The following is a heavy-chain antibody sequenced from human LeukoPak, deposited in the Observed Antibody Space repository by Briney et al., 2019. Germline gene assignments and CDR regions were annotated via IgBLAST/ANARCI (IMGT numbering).Heavy chain of an antibody. CDR3: AIYGGNPVFDY. CDR1: GGSISSTNW. Sequence: PSGTLSLTCAVSGGSISSTNWWTWVRQAPGKGLEWIGEIYHTGSTNYNPSLKSRVTISADTSKNQFSLKLSSVTAADTAMYYCAIYGGNPVFDYWGQGTLVTVSS. D-gene: IGHD4-23*01. V-gene: IGHV4-4*02. CDR2: IYHTGST. J-gene: IGHJ4*02.